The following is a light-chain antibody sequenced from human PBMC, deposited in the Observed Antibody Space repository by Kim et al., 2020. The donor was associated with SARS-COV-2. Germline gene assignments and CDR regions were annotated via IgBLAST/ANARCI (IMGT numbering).Light chain of an antibody. CDR2: GKN. J-gene: IGLJ2*01. V-gene: IGLV3-19*01. Sequence: LRQTVKMTCEGDTLRSYYASWYQQKPGQAPVLVIYGKNNRPSGIPDRFSGSSSGNTGSLTITGAQAEDEADYYCNSRDSSGNPVVFGGGTQLTVL. CDR1: TLRSYY. CDR3: NSRDSSGNPVV.